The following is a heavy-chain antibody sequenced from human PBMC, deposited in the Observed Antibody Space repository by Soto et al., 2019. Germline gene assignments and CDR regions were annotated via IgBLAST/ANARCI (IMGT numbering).Heavy chain of an antibody. CDR3: ARESLGYCSGGSCQNGFDP. CDR2: VSAYNGNT. CDR1: GYTFTSYG. V-gene: IGHV1-18*04. Sequence: ASVKVSCKASGYTFTSYGISWVRQAPGQGLEWMGWVSAYNGNTNYAQKLQGRVTMTTDTSTSTAYMELRSLRSDDTAVDYCARESLGYCSGGSCQNGFDPWGQGTLITVSS. D-gene: IGHD2-15*01. J-gene: IGHJ5*02.